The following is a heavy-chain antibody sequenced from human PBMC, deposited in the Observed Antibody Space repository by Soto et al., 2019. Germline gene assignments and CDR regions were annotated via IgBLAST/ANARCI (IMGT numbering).Heavy chain of an antibody. Sequence: ASVKVSCKASGYTFSNFGISWVRQAPGEGPEWMGWISPNSEKTKIAQRFQGRVTMTTDISTNTSYLELRGLTSDDTAVYYCTPDAKFDAIYTGYCVNDLWGQ. CDR2: ISPNSEKT. CDR1: GYTFSNFG. CDR3: TPDAKFDAIYTGYCVNDL. V-gene: IGHV1-18*01. D-gene: IGHD3-9*01. J-gene: IGHJ6*02.